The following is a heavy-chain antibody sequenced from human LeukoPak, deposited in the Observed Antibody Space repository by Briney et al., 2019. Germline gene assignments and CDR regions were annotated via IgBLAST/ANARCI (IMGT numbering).Heavy chain of an antibody. Sequence: GASVKVSCKASGSTFTDYYMHWVRQAPGQGLEWMGWINPKSGGTNYAQKFQGRVTMTRDTSISTAYMELSRLRSDDTAVYHCARDLVHVYYYDSSGYVRGAFDIWGQGTMVTVSS. D-gene: IGHD3-22*01. CDR3: ARDLVHVYYYDSSGYVRGAFDI. CDR1: GSTFTDYY. J-gene: IGHJ3*02. CDR2: INPKSGGT. V-gene: IGHV1-2*02.